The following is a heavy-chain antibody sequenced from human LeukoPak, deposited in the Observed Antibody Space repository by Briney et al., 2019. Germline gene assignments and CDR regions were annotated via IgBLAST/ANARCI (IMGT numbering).Heavy chain of an antibody. Sequence: QPGGSLRLSCAASGFTFSSYAMSWVRQAPGKGLEWVSAISGGSTDYADSVKGRLTISRDNSKNTLYLQMNSLRAEDTAVYYCARVVDHDYGDYYLDYWGQGTLVTVSS. CDR3: ARVVDHDYGDYYLDY. CDR1: GFTFSSYA. D-gene: IGHD4-17*01. J-gene: IGHJ4*02. V-gene: IGHV3-23*01. CDR2: ISGGST.